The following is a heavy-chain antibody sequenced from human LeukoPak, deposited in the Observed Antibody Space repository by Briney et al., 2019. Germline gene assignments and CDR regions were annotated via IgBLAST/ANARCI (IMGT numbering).Heavy chain of an antibody. Sequence: SETLSLTCAVSGHSISSGSYWGWIRQPPGKGLEWIGSMYHSGSTFYNPSLMSRVTISVDTSNNQFSLKLSSVTAAGTAVYYCARTYYYGSFEKNRFDPWGQGTLVTVSS. J-gene: IGHJ5*02. D-gene: IGHD3-10*01. V-gene: IGHV4-38-2*01. CDR2: MYHSGST. CDR1: GHSISSGSY. CDR3: ARTYYYGSFEKNRFDP.